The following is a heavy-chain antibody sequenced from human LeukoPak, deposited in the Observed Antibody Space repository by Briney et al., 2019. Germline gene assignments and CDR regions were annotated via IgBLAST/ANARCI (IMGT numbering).Heavy chain of an antibody. D-gene: IGHD3-22*01. J-gene: IGHJ2*01. CDR1: GFTFSSYE. V-gene: IGHV3-48*03. Sequence: GGSLRLSCAASGFTFSSYEMNWVRQAPGKGLEWVSYISSSGSTIYYADSVKGRFTISRDNAKNSLYLQMNSLRAEDTAVYYCARTGDDSSGYYYDWYFDLWGRGTLVTVSS. CDR2: ISSSGSTI. CDR3: ARTGDDSSGYYYDWYFDL.